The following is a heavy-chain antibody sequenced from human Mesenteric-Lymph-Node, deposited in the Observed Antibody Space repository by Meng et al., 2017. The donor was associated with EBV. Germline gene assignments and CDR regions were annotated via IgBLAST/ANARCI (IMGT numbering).Heavy chain of an antibody. CDR1: GDSFSGYF. D-gene: IGHD4-23*01. CDR3: ARGGGVLTPLDY. V-gene: IGHV4-34*02. J-gene: IGHJ4*02. CDR2: INHSGGT. Sequence: QQWGAGLLKHAESLSLTCAVYGDSFSGYFWSLIRQPLGKGLEWIGEINHSGGTNYNPSLESRVTISVDASKNQFSLKLRSVTAADTAVYYCARGGGVLTPLDYWGQGGLVTVSS.